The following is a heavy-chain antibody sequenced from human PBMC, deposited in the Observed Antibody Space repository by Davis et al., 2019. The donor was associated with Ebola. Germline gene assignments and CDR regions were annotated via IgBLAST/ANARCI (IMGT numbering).Heavy chain of an antibody. D-gene: IGHD1-1*01. CDR2: INPHNGNT. CDR3: ARAQFPTTSDY. J-gene: IGHJ4*02. V-gene: IGHV1-18*04. CDR1: GYTFTNYG. Sequence: ASVKVSCKASGYTFTNYGITWVRQAPGQGLEWMGWINPHNGNTNYAQNVQGRVTMTTDTSTSTAYMEVGSLRSDDTAVYYCARAQFPTTSDYWGQGTLVAVSS.